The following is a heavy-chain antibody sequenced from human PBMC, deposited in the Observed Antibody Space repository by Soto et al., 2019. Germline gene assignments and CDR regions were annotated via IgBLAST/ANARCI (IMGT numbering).Heavy chain of an antibody. CDR3: ARSVDNGMVSHWFGL. CDR1: GFSLSNARMG. J-gene: IGHJ5*02. V-gene: IGHV2-26*01. CDR2: IFSNDDK. Sequence: QVTLKESGPTLVKPTETLTLTCTVSGFSLSNARMGVSWIRQPPGKALEWLAHIFSNDDKTYSTSLKSRLTIAKDTSKGQAVLTKGNMETVDAATYDRARSVDNGMVSHWFGLWGQVTLVTV. D-gene: IGHD5-18*01.